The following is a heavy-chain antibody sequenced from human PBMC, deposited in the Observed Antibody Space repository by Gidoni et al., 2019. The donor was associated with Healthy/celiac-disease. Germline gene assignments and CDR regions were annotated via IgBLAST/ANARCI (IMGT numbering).Heavy chain of an antibody. J-gene: IGHJ4*02. CDR2: VRNKTYGETT. Sequence: EVQLVEAGGGLVQPGRSLTLACTTSGLSLSDHSVGWFRQAPGKGLEWVGFVRNKTYGETTEYAASVKGRFTVSRDDSKNIAYLQMISLKTEDTAVYYCSKRGSTSDYFDYWGQGTLVTVSS. CDR3: SKRGSTSDYFDY. CDR1: GLSLSDHS. D-gene: IGHD3-10*01. V-gene: IGHV3-49*03.